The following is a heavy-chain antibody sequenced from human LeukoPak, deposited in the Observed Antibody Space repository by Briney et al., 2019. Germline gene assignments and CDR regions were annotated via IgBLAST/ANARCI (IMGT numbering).Heavy chain of an antibody. V-gene: IGHV3-11*05. CDR3: AREPRGGGYSFDY. CDR2: ISSSTTYT. D-gene: IGHD5-12*01. Sequence: GGSLRLSCAASGFTFSDYYMSWIRQAPGKGLEWVSYISSSTTYTNYADSVKGRFTISRDNAKNSLYLQMNSLRAEDTAVYYCAREPRGGGYSFDYWGQGTLVTVSS. J-gene: IGHJ4*02. CDR1: GFTFSDYY.